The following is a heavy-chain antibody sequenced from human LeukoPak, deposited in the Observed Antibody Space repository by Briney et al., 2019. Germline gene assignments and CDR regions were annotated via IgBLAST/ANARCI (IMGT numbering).Heavy chain of an antibody. D-gene: IGHD6-13*01. J-gene: IGHJ4*02. V-gene: IGHV3-23*01. Sequence: GGSLRLSCGASGFTVSNNYMSWVRQAPGKGLEWVSAISGSGGSTYYADSVRGRLTISRDNSKNTLYLQMNSLRAEDTAVYYCAKQSYSNSWNNFDYWGQGTLVTVSS. CDR3: AKQSYSNSWNNFDY. CDR2: ISGSGGST. CDR1: GFTVSNNY.